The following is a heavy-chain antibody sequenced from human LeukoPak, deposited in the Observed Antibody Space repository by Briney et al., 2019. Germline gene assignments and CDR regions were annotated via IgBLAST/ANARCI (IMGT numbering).Heavy chain of an antibody. CDR3: ASASYYYDSSGYLPRFDP. D-gene: IGHD3-22*01. CDR1: GGSISSYY. J-gene: IGHJ5*02. V-gene: IGHV4-59*08. CDR2: IYYSGST. Sequence: SETLSLTCTVSGGSISSYYWSWIRQPPGKGLEWVGYIYYSGSTNYNPSLKSRVTISVDTSKNQFSLKLSSVTAADTAVYYCASASYYYDSSGYLPRFDPWGQGTLVTVSS.